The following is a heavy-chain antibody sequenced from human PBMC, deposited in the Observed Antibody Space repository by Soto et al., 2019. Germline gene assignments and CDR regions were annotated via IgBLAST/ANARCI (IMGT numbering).Heavy chain of an antibody. D-gene: IGHD3-9*01. CDR1: GGSISSYY. Sequence: SETLSLTCTVSGGSISSYYWSWIRQPPGKGLEWIGEINHSGSTNYNPSLKSRVTISVDTSKNQFSLKLSSVAAADTAVYYCARGLRYFGPWGQGTLVTVSS. CDR2: INHSGST. V-gene: IGHV4-34*01. CDR3: ARGLRYFGP. J-gene: IGHJ5*02.